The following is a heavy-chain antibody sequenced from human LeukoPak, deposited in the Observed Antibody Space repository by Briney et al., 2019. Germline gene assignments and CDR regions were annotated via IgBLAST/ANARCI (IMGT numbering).Heavy chain of an antibody. CDR3: AGESFAAAGTNYYDSSGYVISDY. V-gene: IGHV3-23*01. Sequence: ESGGSLRLSCAASGFTFSSYSMNWVRQAPGKGLEWVSAISGSGGSTYYADSVKGRFTISRDNSKNTLYLQMNSLRAEDTAVYYCAGESFAAAGTNYYDSSGYVISDYWGQGTLVTVSS. D-gene: IGHD3-22*01. CDR2: ISGSGGST. J-gene: IGHJ4*02. CDR1: GFTFSSYS.